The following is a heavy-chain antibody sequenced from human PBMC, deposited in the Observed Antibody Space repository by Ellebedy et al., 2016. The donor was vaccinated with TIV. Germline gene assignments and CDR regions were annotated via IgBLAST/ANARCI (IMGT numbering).Heavy chain of an antibody. CDR1: GGTFSSYA. CDR2: IIPILGIA. V-gene: IGHV1-69*04. D-gene: IGHD3-10*01. CDR3: ARLAGDWYFDL. Sequence: AASVKVSCKASGGTFSSYAISWVRQAPGQGLEWMGRIIPILGIANYAQKFQGRVTITADKSTSTAYMELSSLRSEDTAVYYCARLAGDWYFDLWGRGTLVTVSS. J-gene: IGHJ2*01.